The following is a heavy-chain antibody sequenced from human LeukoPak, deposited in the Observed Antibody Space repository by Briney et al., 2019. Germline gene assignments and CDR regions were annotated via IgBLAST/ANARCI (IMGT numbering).Heavy chain of an antibody. J-gene: IGHJ4*02. D-gene: IGHD5-12*01. CDR3: ARAPPSIEALDY. CDR1: GYTFTSYY. Sequence: GASVKVSCKASGYTFTSYYMHWVRQAPGQGLEWMGIINPSGGSTSYAQKFQGRVTVTRDTSTSTVYMELSSLRSEDTAVYYCARAPPSIEALDYWGQGTLVTVSS. CDR2: INPSGGST. V-gene: IGHV1-46*01.